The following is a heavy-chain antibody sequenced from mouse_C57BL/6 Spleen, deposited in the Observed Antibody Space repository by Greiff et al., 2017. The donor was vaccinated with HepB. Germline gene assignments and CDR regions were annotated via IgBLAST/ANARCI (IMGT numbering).Heavy chain of an antibody. Sequence: DVMLVESGGGLGAPKGSLKPPCAASGFRFNTYAMKWGRPAPGKGLEGGARIKSKSNNYATYYADSVKDRFTLSRDDSESMLYLQMNNLKTEDTAMYYCVRHPFYGSSYVGYFDVWGTGTTVTVSS. CDR2: IKSKSNNYAT. CDR3: VRHPFYGSSYVGYFDV. D-gene: IGHD1-1*01. V-gene: IGHV10-1*01. J-gene: IGHJ1*03. CDR1: GFRFNTYA.